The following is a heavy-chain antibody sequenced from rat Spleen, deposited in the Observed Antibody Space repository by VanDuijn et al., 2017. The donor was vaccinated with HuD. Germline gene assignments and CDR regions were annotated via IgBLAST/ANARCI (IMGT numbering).Heavy chain of an antibody. D-gene: IGHD1-4*01. V-gene: IGHV2S61*01. J-gene: IGHJ2*01. CDR2: IWDNGGT. CDR3: ASGIHDF. CDR1: GFSLNSNG. Sequence: QVQLKESGPGPVQPSQTLSLTCTVSGFSLNSNGVNWVRQPPGKGLEWMGVIWDNGGTDYASSLKSRLSISRDTSRDQVFLKMSSLQIEDTAMYFCASGIHDFWGQGVMVTVSS.